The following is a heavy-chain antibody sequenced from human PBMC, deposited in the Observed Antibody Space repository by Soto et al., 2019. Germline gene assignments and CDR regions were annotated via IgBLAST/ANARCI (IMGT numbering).Heavy chain of an antibody. V-gene: IGHV4-59*01. J-gene: IGHJ4*02. CDR2: IYYSGST. Sequence: SETLSLTCTVSGGSISSYYWSWIRQPPGKGLEWIGYIYYSGSTNYNPSLKSRVTISVDTSKNQFSLKLSSVTAADTAVYYCAREGGYYGSGSYYNFDRFDYWGQGTLVTVSS. CDR1: GGSISSYY. CDR3: AREGGYYGSGSYYNFDRFDY. D-gene: IGHD3-10*01.